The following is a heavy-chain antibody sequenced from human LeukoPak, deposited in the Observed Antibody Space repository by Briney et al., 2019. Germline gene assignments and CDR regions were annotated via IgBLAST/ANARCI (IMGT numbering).Heavy chain of an antibody. D-gene: IGHD5-18*01. CDR1: GFTFSSYE. Sequence: QAGGSLRLSCAASGFTFSSYEMNWVRQAPGKGLEWVSYISSSGSTIYYADSVKGRFTVSRDNAKNSLYLQMNSLRAEDTAVYYCARVGYSYGVYRFDYWGQGTLVTVSS. V-gene: IGHV3-48*03. CDR2: ISSSGSTI. CDR3: ARVGYSYGVYRFDY. J-gene: IGHJ4*02.